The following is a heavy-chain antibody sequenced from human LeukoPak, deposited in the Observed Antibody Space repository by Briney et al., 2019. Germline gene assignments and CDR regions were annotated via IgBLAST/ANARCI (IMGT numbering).Heavy chain of an antibody. V-gene: IGHV1-69*06. J-gene: IGHJ3*02. CDR1: GGTFSSYA. CDR3: ASFNWNAPGAFDI. D-gene: IGHD1-1*01. CDR2: IIPIFGTA. Sequence: SVKVSCKASGGTFSSYAISWVRQAPGQGLEWMGGIIPIFGTANYAQKFQGRVTITADKSTSTAYMELSSLRSEDTAVYYCASFNWNAPGAFDICGQGTMVTVSS.